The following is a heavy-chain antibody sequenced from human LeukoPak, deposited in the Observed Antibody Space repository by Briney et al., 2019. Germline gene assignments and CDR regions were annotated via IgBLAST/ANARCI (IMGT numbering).Heavy chain of an antibody. D-gene: IGHD6-6*01. CDR3: ARIEYGSSFYFDY. J-gene: IGHJ4*02. CDR2: IYSGGST. V-gene: IGHV3-66*02. Sequence: GGSLRLSCAASGFIVSSNYMSWVRQAPGKGLEWVSVIYSGGSTYYADSVKGRFTISRDNSKNTLYLQMNSLRAEDTAVYYCARIEYGSSFYFDYWGQGTLVTVSS. CDR1: GFIVSSNY.